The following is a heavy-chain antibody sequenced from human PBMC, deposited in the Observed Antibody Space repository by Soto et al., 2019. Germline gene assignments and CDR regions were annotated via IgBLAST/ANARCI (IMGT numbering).Heavy chain of an antibody. CDR2: ISAYNGNT. Sequence: ASVKVSCKASGYTFTSYGISWVRQAPGQGLEWMGWISAYNGNTNYAQKLQGRVTMTTDTSTSTAYMELRSLRSDDTAVYYCARGLTYYDILTGYKMVWFDPWGQGTLVTVSS. J-gene: IGHJ5*02. CDR1: GYTFTSYG. V-gene: IGHV1-18*01. D-gene: IGHD3-9*01. CDR3: ARGLTYYDILTGYKMVWFDP.